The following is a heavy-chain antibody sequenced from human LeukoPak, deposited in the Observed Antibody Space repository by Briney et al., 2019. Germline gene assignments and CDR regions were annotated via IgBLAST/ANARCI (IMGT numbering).Heavy chain of an antibody. CDR1: GFTFSNYW. J-gene: IGHJ4*02. V-gene: IGHV3-7*01. Sequence: QSGGSLRLSCAASGFTFSNYWMSWVRQAPGKGLEWVANIKQDGSEKNYVDSVKGRFTISRDNAKNSLYLQMNSLRVEDTAVYYCAKGTGYSYAYSFDYWGQGTLVTVSS. CDR3: AKGTGYSYAYSFDY. D-gene: IGHD5-18*01. CDR2: IKQDGSEK.